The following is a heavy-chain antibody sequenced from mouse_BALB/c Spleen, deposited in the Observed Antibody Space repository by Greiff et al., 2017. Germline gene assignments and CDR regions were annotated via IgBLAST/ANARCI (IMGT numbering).Heavy chain of an antibody. D-gene: IGHD2-14*01. J-gene: IGHJ4*01. CDR1: GFTFSSYA. Sequence: EVQLVESGGGLVKPGGSLKLSCAASGFTFSSYAMSWVRQSPGKRLEWVAEISSGGSDTYYPDTVTGRFTISRDNAKNTLYLEMSSLRSEDTAMYYCARGRYDYYAMDYWGQGTSVTVSS. CDR2: ISSGGSDT. CDR3: ARGRYDYYAMDY. V-gene: IGHV5-9-4*01.